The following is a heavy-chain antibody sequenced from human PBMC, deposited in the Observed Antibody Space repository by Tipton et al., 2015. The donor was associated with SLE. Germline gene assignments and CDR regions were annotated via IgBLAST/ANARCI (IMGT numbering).Heavy chain of an antibody. D-gene: IGHD2-21*01. Sequence: LSLTCTVSGGSISSYYWSWIRQPPGKGLEWLGYIYHNGRTNYNPSLKSRVTISVDTSKNHLSLKLTSVTATDTAVYYCARHMWFTEVFPVDSFDIWGQGTKVTVSS. J-gene: IGHJ3*02. CDR1: GGSISSYY. CDR2: IYHNGRT. CDR3: ARHMWFTEVFPVDSFDI. V-gene: IGHV4-59*08.